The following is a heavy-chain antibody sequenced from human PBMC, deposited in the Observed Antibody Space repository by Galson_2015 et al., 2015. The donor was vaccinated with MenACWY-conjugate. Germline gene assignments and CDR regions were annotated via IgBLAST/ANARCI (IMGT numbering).Heavy chain of an antibody. J-gene: IGHJ3*01. D-gene: IGHD6-19*01. V-gene: IGHV3-7*01. CDR3: ARAKEQWLSKTFDL. CDR1: GFTFSNSW. CDR2: IKQDGSGK. Sequence: SLSLACATSGFTFSNSWMGWVRQAPGKGLEWVANIKQDGSGKYYVDSVKGRFIISRDNAKNSLFLQMDSLRAEDTALYYCARAKEQWLSKTFDLWGQGTMVTVSS.